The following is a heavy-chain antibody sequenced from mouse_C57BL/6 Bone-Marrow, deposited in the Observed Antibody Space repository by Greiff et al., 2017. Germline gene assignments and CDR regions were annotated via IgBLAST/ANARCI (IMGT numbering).Heavy chain of an antibody. J-gene: IGHJ3*01. CDR3: ARPLIYYDTAWFAY. Sequence: EVQLVESGGDLVKPGGSLKLSCAASGFTFSSYGMSWVRQTPDKRLEWVATISSGGSYTYYPDSVKGRFTISRDNAKNTLYLQMSSLKSEDTAMHYCARPLIYYDTAWFAYGGQGTLVTVSA. CDR2: ISSGGSYT. D-gene: IGHD2-4*01. V-gene: IGHV5-6*01. CDR1: GFTFSSYG.